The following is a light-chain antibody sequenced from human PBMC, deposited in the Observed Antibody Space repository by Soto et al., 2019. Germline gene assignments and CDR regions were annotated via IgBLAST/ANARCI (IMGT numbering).Light chain of an antibody. V-gene: IGLV2-8*01. J-gene: IGLJ2*01. CDR3: SSYAGTNII. Sequence: QSALTQPPSASGSPGQSVTISCTGTSSDVGGYNYVSWYQQHPGKAPKLMIYEVSKWPSGVPDRFSGSKSGNTASLTVSGLQAEDDADYYCSSYAGTNIIFGGGTKLTVL. CDR2: EVS. CDR1: SSDVGGYNY.